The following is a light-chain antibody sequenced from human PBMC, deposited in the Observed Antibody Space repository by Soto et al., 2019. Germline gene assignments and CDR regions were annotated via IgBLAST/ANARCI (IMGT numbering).Light chain of an antibody. Sequence: QSLLTQPPSVSAAPGEKLTISCPGRSSNIGGNSVSWYQQLPGTAPKLLIYDDNKRPSGIPDRFSGSKSGTSATLGITGFQTGDEADYYCGSWDSSLSAYVFGTGTKV. CDR2: DDN. V-gene: IGLV1-51*01. CDR1: SSNIGGNS. CDR3: GSWDSSLSAYV. J-gene: IGLJ1*01.